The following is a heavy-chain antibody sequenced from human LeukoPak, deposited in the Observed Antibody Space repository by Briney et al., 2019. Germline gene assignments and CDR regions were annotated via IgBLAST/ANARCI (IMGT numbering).Heavy chain of an antibody. V-gene: IGHV4-61*08. Sequence: EPSEPLSFPCTVSGASAGGVGSSWSWIRQPPGGGLEWFGNIYYISNTNYNPSLKSRVTMSVDPSKNQFSLKLNSVTAADTAVYYCARTQSQSGSYRYYFGYWGQGTLVTVSS. CDR3: ARTQSQSGSYRYYFGY. D-gene: IGHD1-26*01. CDR2: IYYISNT. CDR1: GASAGGVGSS. J-gene: IGHJ4*02.